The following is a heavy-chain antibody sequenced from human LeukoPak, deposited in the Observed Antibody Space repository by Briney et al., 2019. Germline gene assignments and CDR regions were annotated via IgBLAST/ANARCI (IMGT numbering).Heavy chain of an antibody. J-gene: IGHJ4*02. Sequence: PGGSLRLSCAASGFTFSSYGMHWVRQAPGKGLEWVAFIRYDGSNKYYADSVKGRFTISRDNSKNTLYLQMNSLRAEDTAVYYCAKKDQGCGGDCYPNNWGQGTLVTVSS. D-gene: IGHD2-21*01. CDR1: GFTFSSYG. CDR3: AKKDQGCGGDCYPNN. V-gene: IGHV3-30*02. CDR2: IRYDGSNK.